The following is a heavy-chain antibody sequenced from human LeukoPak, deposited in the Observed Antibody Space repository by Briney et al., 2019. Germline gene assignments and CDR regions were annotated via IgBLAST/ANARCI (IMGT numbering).Heavy chain of an antibody. D-gene: IGHD6-13*01. CDR2: ISGSGGST. CDR1: GVTLSTYA. Sequence: PGGSLRLSCAASGVTLSTYAMSWVRQAPGKGLEWVSAISGSGGSTYYADSVKGRFTISRDNSKNTLYLQMNSLRAEDTAVYYCAKGYSSSWYNWFDPWGQGTLVTVSS. V-gene: IGHV3-23*01. CDR3: AKGYSSSWYNWFDP. J-gene: IGHJ5*02.